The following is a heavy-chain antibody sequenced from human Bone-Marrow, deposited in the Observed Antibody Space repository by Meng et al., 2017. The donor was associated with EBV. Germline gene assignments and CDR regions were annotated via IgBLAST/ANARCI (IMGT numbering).Heavy chain of an antibody. CDR1: GASITTPNYY. J-gene: IGHJ4*02. V-gene: IGHV4-39*07. D-gene: IGHD4-17*01. CDR3: VRGYDYGDYVDY. Sequence: QVQLQESGPVLVMPSEPLSLICTVSGASITTPNYYWGWIRQPPGKGLEWIGTFYSVTTTFYNPSLRSRLAISVDTSKNQFSLRLTSLTAADTAVYYCVRGYDYGDYVDYWGQGTLVTSPQ. CDR2: FYSVTTT.